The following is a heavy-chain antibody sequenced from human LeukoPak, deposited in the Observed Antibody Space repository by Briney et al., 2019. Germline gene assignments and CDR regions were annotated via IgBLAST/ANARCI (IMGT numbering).Heavy chain of an antibody. CDR1: GHTFSRSY. D-gene: IGHD3-10*01. J-gene: IGHJ3*02. Sequence: GASVKVSCKASGHTFSRSYMHWVRQAPGQGLEWMGWISAYNGNTNYAQKLQGRVTMTTDTSTSTAYMELRSLRSDDTAVYYCARAYYYGSGRVLAFDIWGQGTMVTVSS. CDR3: ARAYYYGSGRVLAFDI. CDR2: ISAYNGNT. V-gene: IGHV1-18*01.